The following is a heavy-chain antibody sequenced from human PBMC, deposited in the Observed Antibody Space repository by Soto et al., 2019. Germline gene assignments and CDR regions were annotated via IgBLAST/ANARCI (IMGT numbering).Heavy chain of an antibody. J-gene: IGHJ4*02. CDR3: ARFYPYSSSWYIQNYYFDY. D-gene: IGHD6-13*01. V-gene: IGHV4-34*01. CDR2: INHSGST. Sequence: PSETLSLTCAVYGGSFSGYYWSWIRQPPGKGLEWIGEINHSGSTNYNPSLKSRVTISVDTSKNQFSLKLSSVTAADTAVYYCARFYPYSSSWYIQNYYFDYWGQGTLVTVSS. CDR1: GGSFSGYY.